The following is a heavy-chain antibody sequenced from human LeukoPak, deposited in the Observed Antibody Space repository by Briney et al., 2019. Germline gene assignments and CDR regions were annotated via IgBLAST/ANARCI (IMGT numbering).Heavy chain of an antibody. D-gene: IGHD2-15*01. V-gene: IGHV4-34*01. Sequence: SETLSRTCAVYGGSFSGYYWSWIRQPPGKGLEWIGEINHSGSTNYNPSLKSRVTISVDTSKNQFSLKLSSVTAADTAVYYCARGPARAATYYFDYWGQGTLVTVSS. CDR3: ARGPARAATYYFDY. J-gene: IGHJ4*02. CDR1: GGSFSGYY. CDR2: INHSGST.